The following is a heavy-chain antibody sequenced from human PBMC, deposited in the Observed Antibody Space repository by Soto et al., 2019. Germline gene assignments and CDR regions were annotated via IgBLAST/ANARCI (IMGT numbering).Heavy chain of an antibody. Sequence: SGPTLVNPTQTLTLTCTFSGFSLSTSGVGVGWIRQPPGKALEWLALIYWNDDKRYSPSLKSRLTITKDTSKNQVVLTMTHMDPVHTATYYRPHNQRYSSSWYVSSMVEYFHDWAQGTLVT. J-gene: IGHJ1*01. CDR1: GFSLSTSGVG. CDR3: PHNQRYSSSWYVSSMVEYFHD. CDR2: IYWNDDK. V-gene: IGHV2-5*01. D-gene: IGHD6-13*01.